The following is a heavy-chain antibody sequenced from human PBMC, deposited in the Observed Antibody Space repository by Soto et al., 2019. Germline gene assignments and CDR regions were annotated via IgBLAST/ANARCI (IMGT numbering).Heavy chain of an antibody. D-gene: IGHD1-1*01. CDR2: IYYSGST. J-gene: IGHJ6*02. V-gene: IGHV4-30-4*01. CDR3: ARGERWVYYGMDV. Sequence: SETLSLTCTVSGGSISSGDYYWSWIRQPPGKGLEWIGYIYYSGSTYYNPSLKSRVTISVDTSKNQFSLKLSSVTAADTAVYYCARGERWVYYGMDVWGQGPTVTVSS. CDR1: GGSISSGDYY.